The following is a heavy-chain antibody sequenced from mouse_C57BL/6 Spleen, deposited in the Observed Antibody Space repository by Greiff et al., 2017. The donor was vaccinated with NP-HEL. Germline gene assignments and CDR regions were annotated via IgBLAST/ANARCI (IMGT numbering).Heavy chain of an antibody. CDR2: ISYDGSN. CDR3: AREVYYDYDGGGYYAMDY. Sequence: ESGPGLVKPSQSLSLTCSVTGYSITSGYYWNWIRQFPGNKLEWMGYISYDGSNNYNPSLKNRIPITRDTAKNQFFLKLNAVTTEDTATYYCAREVYYDYDGGGYYAMDYWGQGTSVTVSS. J-gene: IGHJ4*01. D-gene: IGHD2-4*01. V-gene: IGHV3-6*01. CDR1: GYSITSGYY.